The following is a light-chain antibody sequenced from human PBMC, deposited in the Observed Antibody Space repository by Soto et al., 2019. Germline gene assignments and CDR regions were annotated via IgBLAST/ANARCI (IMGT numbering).Light chain of an antibody. V-gene: IGKV3-20*01. Sequence: EIVLTQSPGTLSLSPGERATLSCRASQSVSNNYLAWYQQKPGQAPRLLIYGASNRATGIPDRFSGGGSGTDFTLTISRLEPEDFAVYYCHQYGSSGTFGQGTKVDI. J-gene: IGKJ1*01. CDR2: GAS. CDR1: QSVSNNY. CDR3: HQYGSSGT.